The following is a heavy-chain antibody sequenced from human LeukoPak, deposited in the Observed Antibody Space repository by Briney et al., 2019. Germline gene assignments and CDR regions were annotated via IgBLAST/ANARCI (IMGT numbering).Heavy chain of an antibody. CDR2: ISPDGRNK. J-gene: IGHJ4*02. D-gene: IGHD1-14*01. V-gene: IGHV3-30*18. CDR3: AKDCPRGTRNTRYYFEY. Sequence: PGRSLRLSCAAPGFTFSNSGMHWVRQAPGKGLEWVAVISPDGRNKYYGDSVKGRFNISRDNSKNTLFLQMNSLRAEDTAVYYCAKDCPRGTRNTRYYFEYWGQGTLVTVSS. CDR1: GFTFSNSG.